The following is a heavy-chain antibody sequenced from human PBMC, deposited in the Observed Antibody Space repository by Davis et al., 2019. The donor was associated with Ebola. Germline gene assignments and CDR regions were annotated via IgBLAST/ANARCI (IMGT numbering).Heavy chain of an antibody. Sequence: SLKISCAASGYTFTDYAMHWVRQAPGKGLEWVRGISWNSGSIDYADSVKGRFTISRDNAKKSLYLQMNSLRAEDTAFYYCVKDISAFGVVILRGNYDDGMDVWGQGTTVTVSS. CDR2: ISWNSGSI. CDR1: GYTFTDYA. D-gene: IGHD3-3*01. V-gene: IGHV3-9*01. CDR3: VKDISAFGVVILRGNYDDGMDV. J-gene: IGHJ6*02.